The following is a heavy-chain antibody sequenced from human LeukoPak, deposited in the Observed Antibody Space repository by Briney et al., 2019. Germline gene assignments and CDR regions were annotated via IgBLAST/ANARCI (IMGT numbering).Heavy chain of an antibody. J-gene: IGHJ5*02. Sequence: PSETLSLTCTVSGDSISSDYYYWGWIRQPPGKGLEWIGSISYSGSTYYNPSLKSRLTISVDTSKKHFSLKLTSVTAADTALYFCARYRLGWFDPWGQGTLVTVSS. V-gene: IGHV4-39*02. CDR1: GDSISSDYYY. D-gene: IGHD1-26*01. CDR2: ISYSGST. CDR3: ARYRLGWFDP.